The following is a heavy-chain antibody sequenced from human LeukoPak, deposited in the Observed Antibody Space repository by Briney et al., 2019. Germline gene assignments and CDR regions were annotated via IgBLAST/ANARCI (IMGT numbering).Heavy chain of an antibody. Sequence: GRSLRLSCAASGFSFSDYTMQWVRQAPGKGLEWVSAISGSGGSTYYADSVKGRFTIYRDNSKNTLYLQMNSLRAEDTAVYYCAKGYCSSTSCSHYYYYHYMDVWGKGTTVTVSS. CDR2: ISGSGGST. J-gene: IGHJ6*03. D-gene: IGHD2-2*01. CDR1: GFSFSDYT. CDR3: AKGYCSSTSCSHYYYYHYMDV. V-gene: IGHV3-23*01.